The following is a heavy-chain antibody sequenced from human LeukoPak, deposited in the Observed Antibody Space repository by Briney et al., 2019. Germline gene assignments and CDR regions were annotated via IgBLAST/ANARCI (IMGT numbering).Heavy chain of an antibody. CDR3: ARDRGSGSTGAFDI. V-gene: IGHV3-21*01. Sequence: GGSLRLSCAASGFTFSSYNMNWVRQAPGEGPEWLSFISTDSKYIYYADSVKGRFTISRDNAKNLLYLQMNSLRAEDTAVYYCARDRGSGSTGAFDIWGQGTMVTVSS. J-gene: IGHJ3*02. D-gene: IGHD1-26*01. CDR2: ISTDSKYI. CDR1: GFTFSSYN.